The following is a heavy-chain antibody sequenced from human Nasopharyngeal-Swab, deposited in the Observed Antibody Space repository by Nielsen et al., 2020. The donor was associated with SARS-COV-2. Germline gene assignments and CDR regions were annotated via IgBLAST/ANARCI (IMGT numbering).Heavy chain of an antibody. J-gene: IGHJ4*02. V-gene: IGHV4-31*02. CDR2: IYYSGST. CDR3: ARTRAHYDILTGYYIPQQYYFDY. Sequence: WIRQPPGKGLEWIGYIYYSGSTYYNPSLKSRVTISVDTSKNQFSLKLSSVTAADTAVYYCARTRAHYDILTGYYIPQQYYFDYWGQGTLVTV. D-gene: IGHD3-9*01.